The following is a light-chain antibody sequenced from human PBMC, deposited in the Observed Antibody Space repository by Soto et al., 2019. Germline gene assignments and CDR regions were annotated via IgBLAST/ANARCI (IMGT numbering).Light chain of an antibody. CDR3: MQHTNLPHT. CDR1: QGLVNRDGDTR. CDR2: AIS. V-gene: IGKV2-30*01. Sequence: DVVLTQSPLSLPVTLGQPASISCRSSQGLVNRDGDTRFSWYQQRPGQSPRRIIHAISNRDSGVPDRFRGSGSGTDFTRRISWVEAEDVGIYYCMQHTNLPHTFGRGTRVEIK. J-gene: IGKJ1*01.